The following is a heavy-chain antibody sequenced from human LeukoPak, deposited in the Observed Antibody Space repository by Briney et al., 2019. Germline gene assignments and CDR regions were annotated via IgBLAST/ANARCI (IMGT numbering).Heavy chain of an antibody. CDR3: ARGSGYSYGYGYFDY. D-gene: IGHD5-18*01. CDR2: INPNSGGT. J-gene: IGHJ4*02. CDR1: GYTFTGYY. Sequence: GASVKVSCKASGYTFTGYYMHWVRQAPGQGLEWMGWINPNSGGTNYAQKLQGRVTMTTDTSTSTAYMELRSLRSDDTAVYYCARGSGYSYGYGYFDYWGQGTLVTVSS. V-gene: IGHV1-2*02.